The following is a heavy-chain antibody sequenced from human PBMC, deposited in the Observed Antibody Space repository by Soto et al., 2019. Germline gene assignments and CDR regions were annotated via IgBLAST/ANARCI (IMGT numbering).Heavy chain of an antibody. Sequence: EVRLVESGGGLVQPGGSLRLSCATSGFIFSSYSLHWIRQAPGKGLEYVSAISPDGDGTYYGNSVKGRFTVSRDNSKNTVYLQMGDLRAEDTAVYYCARPRQPSGAYYFDTWGQGILVTVSS. CDR3: ARPRQPSGAYYFDT. D-gene: IGHD1-26*01. CDR1: GFIFSSYS. J-gene: IGHJ4*02. V-gene: IGHV3-64*01. CDR2: ISPDGDGT.